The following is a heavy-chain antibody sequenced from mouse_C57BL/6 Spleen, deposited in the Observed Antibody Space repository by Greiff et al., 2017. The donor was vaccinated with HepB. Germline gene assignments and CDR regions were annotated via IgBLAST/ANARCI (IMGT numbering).Heavy chain of an antibody. Sequence: VQRVESGPGLVAPSQSLSITCTVSGFSLTSYAISWVRQPPGKGLEWLGVIWTGGGTNYNSALKSRLSISKDNSKSQVFLIMNSLQTDDTARYYCARKKYYYGSWYFDVWGTGTTVTGSS. V-gene: IGHV2-9-1*01. D-gene: IGHD1-1*01. J-gene: IGHJ1*03. CDR1: GFSLTSYA. CDR2: IWTGGGT. CDR3: ARKKYYYGSWYFDV.